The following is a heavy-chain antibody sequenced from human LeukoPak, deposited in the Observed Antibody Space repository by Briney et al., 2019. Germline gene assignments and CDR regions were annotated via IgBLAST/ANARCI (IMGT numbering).Heavy chain of an antibody. CDR2: IYPDDSDT. CDR3: ASASITIFGVGHDAFDI. CDR1: GYSFTSNW. Sequence: GESLKISCQGSGYSFTSNWIGWVRQMPGKGLEWMGIIYPDDSDTRYSPSFQGQVTISADKSIKTAYLQWSSLEASDTAMYYCASASITIFGVGHDAFDIWGQGTMVTVSS. J-gene: IGHJ3*02. V-gene: IGHV5-51*01. D-gene: IGHD3-3*01.